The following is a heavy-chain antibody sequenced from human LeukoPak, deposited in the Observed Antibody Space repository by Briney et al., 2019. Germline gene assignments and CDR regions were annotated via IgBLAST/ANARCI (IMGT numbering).Heavy chain of an antibody. D-gene: IGHD4-17*01. CDR3: ARIRNGFDY. CDR2: ISYDGSNK. Sequence: GGSLSLSCAASGFTFSSYAMHWVRQAPGKGLEWVAVISYDGSNKYYADSVKGRFTISRDNSKNTLYLQMNSLRAQDTAVYYCARIRNGFDYWGQGTLVTVSS. J-gene: IGHJ4*02. V-gene: IGHV3-30*01. CDR1: GFTFSSYA.